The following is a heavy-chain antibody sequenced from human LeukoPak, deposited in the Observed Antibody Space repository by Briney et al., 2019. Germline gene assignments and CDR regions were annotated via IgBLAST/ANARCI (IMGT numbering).Heavy chain of an antibody. Sequence: SETLSLTCAVYGGSLSGYYWSWIRQPPGKGLEWIGEINHSGSTNYNPSLKSRVTISVDTSKNQFSLKLSSVTAADTAVYYCARGVPGIAVAGTLYYMDVWGKGTTVTVSS. CDR2: INHSGST. V-gene: IGHV4-34*01. D-gene: IGHD6-19*01. J-gene: IGHJ6*03. CDR3: ARGVPGIAVAGTLYYMDV. CDR1: GGSLSGYY.